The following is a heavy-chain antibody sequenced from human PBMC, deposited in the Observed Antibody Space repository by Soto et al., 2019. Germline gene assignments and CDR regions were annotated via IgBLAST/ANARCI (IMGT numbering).Heavy chain of an antibody. J-gene: IGHJ4*02. CDR1: GFTFSSYW. V-gene: IGHV3-7*03. CDR2: IKYDGSEK. Sequence: EVQLVESGGGLVQPGGSLRLSCAASGFTFSSYWMSWVRQAPGRGLEWMANIKYDGSEKYYVDSVKGRFTISRDNAKNSLYLQMNSLRAEDTAVYYCASSPHKDSRPDYWGQGTLVTVSS. CDR3: ASSPHKDSRPDY. D-gene: IGHD3-22*01.